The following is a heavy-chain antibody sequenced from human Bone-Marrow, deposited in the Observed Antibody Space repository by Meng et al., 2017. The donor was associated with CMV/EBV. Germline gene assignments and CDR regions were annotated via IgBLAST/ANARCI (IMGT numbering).Heavy chain of an antibody. Sequence: ASVKVSCKASGYTFTGYYMHWVRQAPGQGLEWMGWINPNSGGTNYAQKFQGRVTMTRDTSISTAYMELSRLRSDDTAVYYCARTAGGSYYHFDYWGQGTLVNVYS. D-gene: IGHD1-26*01. CDR3: ARTAGGSYYHFDY. J-gene: IGHJ4*02. CDR1: GYTFTGYY. CDR2: INPNSGGT. V-gene: IGHV1-2*02.